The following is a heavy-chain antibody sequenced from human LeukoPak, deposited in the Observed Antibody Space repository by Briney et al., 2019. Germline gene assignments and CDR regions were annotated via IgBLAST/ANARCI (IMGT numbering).Heavy chain of an antibody. J-gene: IGHJ4*02. V-gene: IGHV3-23*01. CDR1: GFTFSNYA. D-gene: IGHD2-15*01. CDR3: AKSGTACSGGSCYSHYFDF. Sequence: GGSLRLSCAASGFTFSNYAMSWVRQAPRKGLQWVSAVSGGGGSTSYADPVKGRFTISRDNSKNTIYLQLNSLRAEDTAVYYCAKSGTACSGGSCYSHYFDFWGQGTLVTVSS. CDR2: VSGGGGST.